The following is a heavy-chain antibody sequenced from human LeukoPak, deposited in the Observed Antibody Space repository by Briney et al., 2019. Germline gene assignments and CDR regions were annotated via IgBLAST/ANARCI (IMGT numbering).Heavy chain of an antibody. J-gene: IGHJ3*02. CDR3: AKSGDYGLSPRAFDI. Sequence: PGGSLRLSCVASGFTFNMYWMTWVRQAPGKGLEWVAVISYDGSNKYYADSVKGRFTISRDNSKNTLYLQMNSLRAEDTAVYYCAKSGDYGLSPRAFDIWGQGTMVTVSS. CDR2: ISYDGSNK. V-gene: IGHV3-30*18. CDR1: GFTFNMYW. D-gene: IGHD3-3*01.